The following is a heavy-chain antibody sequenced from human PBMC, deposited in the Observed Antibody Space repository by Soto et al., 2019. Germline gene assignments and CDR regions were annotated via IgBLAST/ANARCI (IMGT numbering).Heavy chain of an antibody. Sequence: SETLSLTCTVSGGSISSDAYYWAWIRQHPGKGLEWIGYIHYSGTTFNNPSLKSRVTISVDTSKKQYSLTLNSVTSADTAVYYCARGDSFGGNYYFDYWGHGTLVTVSS. V-gene: IGHV4-31*03. J-gene: IGHJ4*01. D-gene: IGHD3-10*01. CDR1: GGSISSDAYY. CDR3: ARGDSFGGNYYFDY. CDR2: IHYSGTT.